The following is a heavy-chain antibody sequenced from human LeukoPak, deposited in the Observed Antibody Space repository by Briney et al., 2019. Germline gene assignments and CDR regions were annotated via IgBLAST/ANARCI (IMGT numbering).Heavy chain of an antibody. CDR2: ISSSGYNK. D-gene: IGHD5-24*01. Sequence: GGSLRLSCAASGFTFSGYEMNWARQAPGKGLEWVSSISSSGYNKYYADSVRGRFTISRDNARTTIYLQMNSVRAEDTAVYYCAREKRDCYLYYFDYWGQGTLVTVSS. J-gene: IGHJ4*02. CDR1: GFTFSGYE. CDR3: AREKRDCYLYYFDY. V-gene: IGHV3-48*03.